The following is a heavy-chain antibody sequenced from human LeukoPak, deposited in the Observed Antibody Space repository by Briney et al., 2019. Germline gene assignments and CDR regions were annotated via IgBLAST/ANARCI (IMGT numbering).Heavy chain of an antibody. V-gene: IGHV5-51*01. J-gene: IGHJ4*02. Sequence: GESLKISCQGSGYSFSSYWIAWVRQMGGKGLEWMGIIYPGDSDTTYSPSFQGQVTISADKSISTAYLQWSSLKASDTAMYYCARAGYSSGWSVPFDLWGQGTLVTVSS. CDR1: GYSFSSYW. D-gene: IGHD6-19*01. CDR2: IYPGDSDT. CDR3: ARAGYSSGWSVPFDL.